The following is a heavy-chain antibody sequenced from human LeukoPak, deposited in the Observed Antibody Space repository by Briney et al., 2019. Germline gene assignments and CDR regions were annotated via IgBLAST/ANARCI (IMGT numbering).Heavy chain of an antibody. V-gene: IGHV3-23*01. CDR1: GFTFSSYG. D-gene: IGHD6-19*01. Sequence: GGTLRLSCAASGFTFSSYGMSWVRQAPGKGLEWVSAISGSGGSTYYADSVKGRFTISRDNSKNTLYLQMNSLRAEDTAVYYCAKRSAESSGYFDYWGQGTLVTVSS. J-gene: IGHJ4*02. CDR3: AKRSAESSGYFDY. CDR2: ISGSGGST.